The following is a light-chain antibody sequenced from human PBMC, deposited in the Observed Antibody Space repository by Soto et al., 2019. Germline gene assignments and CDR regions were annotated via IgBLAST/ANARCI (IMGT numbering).Light chain of an antibody. J-gene: IGKJ1*01. CDR3: QQYGSSGT. CDR1: QSVSIL. V-gene: IGKV3-20*01. CDR2: SAS. Sequence: EIVLTQSPATVSVSPVERATLSCRASQSVSILLAWYQQKPGQAPSLLIFSASTRATGVPDRFSSSGSGTDFTITISRLEPEDFAVYYCQQYGSSGTFGQGTKVDIK.